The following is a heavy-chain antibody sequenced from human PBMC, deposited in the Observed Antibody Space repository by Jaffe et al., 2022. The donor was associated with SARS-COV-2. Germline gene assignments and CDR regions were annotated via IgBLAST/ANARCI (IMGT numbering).Heavy chain of an antibody. CDR2: IYYSGST. V-gene: IGHV4-59*01. J-gene: IGHJ3*02. D-gene: IGHD6-19*01. Sequence: QVQLQESGPGLVKPSETLSLTCTVSGGSISSYYWSWIRQPPGKGLEWIGYIYYSGSTNYNPSLKSRVTISVDTSKNQFSLKLSSVTAADTAVYYCARVVAGYDAFDIWGQGTMVTVSS. CDR1: GGSISSYY. CDR3: ARVVAGYDAFDI.